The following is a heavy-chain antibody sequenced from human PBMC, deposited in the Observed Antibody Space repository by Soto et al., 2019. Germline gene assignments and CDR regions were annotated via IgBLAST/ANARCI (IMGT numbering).Heavy chain of an antibody. D-gene: IGHD4-4*01. V-gene: IGHV3-53*01. CDR3: ARNGWGMATVGM. Sequence: EVQLVESGGGLVQPGGSLRLSCEASGFTVSNNYMNWFRLAPGKGLEWVSLIYSGGGTYYADSVKGRFTISRDNSKNTLYLQMNSLRAEDTAVYYCARNGWGMATVGMWGPGTLVTVSS. J-gene: IGHJ4*02. CDR1: GFTVSNNY. CDR2: IYSGGGT.